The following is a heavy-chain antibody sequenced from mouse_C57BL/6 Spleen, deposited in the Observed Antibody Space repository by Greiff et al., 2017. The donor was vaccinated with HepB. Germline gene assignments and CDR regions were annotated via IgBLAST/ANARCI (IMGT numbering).Heavy chain of an antibody. V-gene: IGHV5-17*01. Sequence: EVMLVESGGGLVKPGGSLKLSCAASGFTFSDYGMHWVRQAPEKGLEWVAYISSGSSTIYYADTVKGRFTISRDDAKNTLFLQMTSLRSEDTAMYYCARTGTAYYFDYWGQGTTLTVSS. CDR1: GFTFSDYG. J-gene: IGHJ2*01. D-gene: IGHD3-3*01. CDR3: ARTGTAYYFDY. CDR2: ISSGSSTI.